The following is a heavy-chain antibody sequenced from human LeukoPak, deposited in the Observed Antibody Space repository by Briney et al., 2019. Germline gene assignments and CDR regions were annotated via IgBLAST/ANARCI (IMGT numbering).Heavy chain of an antibody. CDR2: IYYSGST. Sequence: PSETLSLTCTVSGGSISSYYWSWIRQPPGKGLEWIGYIYYSGSTNYNPSLKSRVTISVDTSKNQFSLKLSSVTAADTAVYYCARAVTGYPGPTFDYWGQGTLVTVSS. J-gene: IGHJ4*02. V-gene: IGHV4-59*08. CDR1: GGSISSYY. CDR3: ARAVTGYPGPTFDY. D-gene: IGHD3-9*01.